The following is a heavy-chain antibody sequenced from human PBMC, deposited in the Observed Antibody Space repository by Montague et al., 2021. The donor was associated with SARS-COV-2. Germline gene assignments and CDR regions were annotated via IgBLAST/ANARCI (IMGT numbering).Heavy chain of an antibody. Sequence: CAISGDSVASNIATWNWIRQSPSRGLKWLGRTYYRSKWYNDYAESVKSRITIDPDTSKHQFSLHLNSVTPEGTAVYYCARIPVGSKYYFDFWGQGTLVTVSS. J-gene: IGHJ4*02. D-gene: IGHD2-2*01. CDR3: ARIPVGSKYYFDF. V-gene: IGHV6-1*01. CDR1: GDSVASNIAT. CDR2: TYYRSKWYN.